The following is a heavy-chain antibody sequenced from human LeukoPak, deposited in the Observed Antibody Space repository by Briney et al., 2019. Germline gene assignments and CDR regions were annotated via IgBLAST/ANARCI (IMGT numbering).Heavy chain of an antibody. CDR3: ARQSSSSWVDY. CDR1: GGSISSSSYY. J-gene: IGHJ4*02. Sequence: SETLSLTCTVSGGSISSSSYYWGWIRQPPGKGLEWVGSIYYSGSTYYNPSLKSRVTISVDTSKNQFSLKLSSVTAADTAVYYCARQSSSSWVDYWGQGTLVTVSS. V-gene: IGHV4-39*01. CDR2: IYYSGST. D-gene: IGHD6-13*01.